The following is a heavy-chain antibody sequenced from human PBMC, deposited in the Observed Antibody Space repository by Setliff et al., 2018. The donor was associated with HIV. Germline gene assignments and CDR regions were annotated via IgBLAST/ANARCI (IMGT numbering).Heavy chain of an antibody. CDR3: ASRIYYYDSSRVLREEGFDP. D-gene: IGHD3-22*01. CDR1: GGPSTDHY. CDR2: IHHTGYI. J-gene: IGHJ5*02. Sequence: SETLSLTCAVYGGPSTDHYWNWIRQSPGMGLEWIAEIHHTGYINYNPSLRSRVTMSVDTSKNQFSLKVRSLTAADTGLYYCASRIYYYDSSRVLREEGFDPWGQGTLVTVSS. V-gene: IGHV4-34*01.